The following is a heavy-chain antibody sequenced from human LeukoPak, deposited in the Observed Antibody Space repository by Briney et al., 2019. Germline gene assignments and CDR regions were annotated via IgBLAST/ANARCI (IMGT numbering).Heavy chain of an antibody. CDR3: ARGGSYYFDY. D-gene: IGHD1-26*01. J-gene: IGHJ4*02. CDR1: GFTIGSPW. CDR2: INSDGSAT. Sequence: PSGGSLRLSCAASGFTIGSPWMHWVRQAPGKGLVWVSRINSDGSATAYADSVKGRFTISRDNAENTLYLQMNSLRAEDTAVYYCARGGSYYFDYWGQGTLVTVSS. V-gene: IGHV3-74*01.